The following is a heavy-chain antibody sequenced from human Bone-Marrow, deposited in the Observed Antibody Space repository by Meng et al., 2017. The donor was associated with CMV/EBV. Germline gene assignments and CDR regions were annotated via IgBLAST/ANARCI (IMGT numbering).Heavy chain of an antibody. V-gene: IGHV3-21*01. D-gene: IGHD2-15*01. Sequence: YGFTFSSYSMNWVRQAPGKGLEWVSSISSSSSYIYYADSVKGRFTISRDNAKNSLYLQMNSLRAEDTAVYYCQGYCSGGSCLHLIDYWGQGTLVTVSS. CDR3: QGYCSGGSCLHLIDY. CDR2: ISSSSSYI. CDR1: GFTFSSYS. J-gene: IGHJ4*02.